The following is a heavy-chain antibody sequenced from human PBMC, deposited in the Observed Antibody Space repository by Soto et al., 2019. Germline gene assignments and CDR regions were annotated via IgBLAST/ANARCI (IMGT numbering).Heavy chain of an antibody. V-gene: IGHV3-11*01. Sequence: QVQLVESGGGLVKPGGSLRLSCAASGFTFSDYYMSWIHQAPGKGLEWVSYISSSGSTIYYADSVKGRFTISRDNAKNSLYLQMNSLRAEDTAVYYCARDTRYSGYDPWNNYFDYWGQGTLVTVSS. CDR1: GFTFSDYY. J-gene: IGHJ4*02. CDR3: ARDTRYSGYDPWNNYFDY. D-gene: IGHD5-12*01. CDR2: ISSSGSTI.